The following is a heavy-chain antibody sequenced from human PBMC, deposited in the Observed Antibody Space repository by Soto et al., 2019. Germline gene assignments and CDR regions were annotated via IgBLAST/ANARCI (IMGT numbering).Heavy chain of an antibody. CDR3: ARPTTVVTPGDAFDI. CDR2: IYPGDSDT. Sequence: GDALKISWKGSGYSVASYWIWWVRKRAVRGLEWMGIIYPGDSDTRYSPSFQGQVTISADKSISTAYLQWSSLKASDTAMYYCARPTTVVTPGDAFDIWGQGTMVTVSS. J-gene: IGHJ3*02. V-gene: IGHV5-51*01. CDR1: GYSVASYW. D-gene: IGHD4-17*01.